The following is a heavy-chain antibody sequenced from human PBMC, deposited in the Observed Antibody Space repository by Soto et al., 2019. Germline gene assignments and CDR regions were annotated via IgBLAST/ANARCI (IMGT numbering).Heavy chain of an antibody. CDR3: VRDEGRAVTT. CDR1: GFSFRDYD. J-gene: IGHJ5*02. CDR2: ISYNGNDK. V-gene: IGHV3-30*03. D-gene: IGHD6-19*01. Sequence: QVQLVESGGGVVQPGRSLRLSCVVSGFSFRDYDMNWVRQVPGKGLEWVAVISYNGNDKYYADSVKGRFTLSRDTSKNTLYLQRNSLRAEDAAVYYCVRDEGRAVTTWGQGTLVTVSS.